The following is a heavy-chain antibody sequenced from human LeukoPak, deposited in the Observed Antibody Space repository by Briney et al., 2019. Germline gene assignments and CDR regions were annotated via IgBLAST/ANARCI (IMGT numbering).Heavy chain of an antibody. D-gene: IGHD6-6*01. V-gene: IGHV4-59*02. J-gene: IGHJ5*02. CDR2: IYYSGST. CDR3: ARASGSSSLDP. CDR1: GGSVSSYY. Sequence: KSSETLSLTCTVSGGSVSSYYWSWIRQPPGKGLEWIGYIYYSGSTNYNPSLKSRVTISVDTSKNQFSLKLSSVTAADTAVYYCARASGSSSLDPWGQGTLVTVSS.